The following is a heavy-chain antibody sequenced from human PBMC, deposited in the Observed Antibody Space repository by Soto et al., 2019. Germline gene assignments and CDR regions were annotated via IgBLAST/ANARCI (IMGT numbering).Heavy chain of an antibody. CDR3: ARGLLYATTYFEY. CDR1: GDTFTTNS. J-gene: IGHJ4*02. V-gene: IGHV1-69*06. D-gene: IGHD2-8*01. Sequence: QVQLVQSGAEVKKPGSSVKGSCKASGDTFTTNSLNWVRQAPGQGLEWMGGIIPVVGTTKYAQKYQDRVTITGDKSTNTAYMELSSLRSDDTAVYYCARGLLYATTYFEYWGQGTPVTVSS. CDR2: IIPVVGTT.